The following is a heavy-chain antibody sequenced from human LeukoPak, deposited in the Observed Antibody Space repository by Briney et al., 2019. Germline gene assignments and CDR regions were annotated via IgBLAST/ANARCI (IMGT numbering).Heavy chain of an antibody. D-gene: IGHD1-26*01. V-gene: IGHV3-48*04. CDR2: ISTSTGTV. CDR3: AKDALKEWALPQLNQYYYMDV. CDR1: GFTFSRFS. J-gene: IGHJ6*03. Sequence: GGSLRLSCEASGFTFSRFSMNWVRQAPGKGLEWISHISTSTGTVYYADSVKGRFTISRDNAKNSLFLQMDSLRAEDTAVYYCAKDALKEWALPQLNQYYYMDVWGKGTTVTVSS.